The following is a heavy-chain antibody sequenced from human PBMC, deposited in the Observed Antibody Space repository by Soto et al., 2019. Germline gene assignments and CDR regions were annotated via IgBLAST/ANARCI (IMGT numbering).Heavy chain of an antibody. CDR2: ISYDGSNK. CDR1: GFTFSSYA. Sequence: LRLSCAASGFTFSSYAMHWVRQAPGKGLEWVAVISYDGSNKYYADSVKGRFTISRDNSKNTLYLQMNSLRAEDTAVHYGARDWRGTTGKEGYFDYWGQGTLVTVSS. D-gene: IGHD1-1*01. J-gene: IGHJ4*02. V-gene: IGHV3-30-3*01. CDR3: ARDWRGTTGKEGYFDY.